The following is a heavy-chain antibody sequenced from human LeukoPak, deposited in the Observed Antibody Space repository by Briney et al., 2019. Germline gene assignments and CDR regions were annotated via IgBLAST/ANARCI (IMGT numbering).Heavy chain of an antibody. D-gene: IGHD1-26*01. Sequence: GGSLRLSCAASGFTFSNAWMSWVRQAPGKGMEWVGRIKSKTDGGTKDYAAAVKGRLNSSRDDEKKKMYVQINSLKTEDTAVYYCTTDPGAEWEPQYAFDIWGQGTMVTVSS. CDR3: TTDPGAEWEPQYAFDI. V-gene: IGHV3-15*01. CDR2: IKSKTDGGTK. J-gene: IGHJ3*02. CDR1: GFTFSNAW.